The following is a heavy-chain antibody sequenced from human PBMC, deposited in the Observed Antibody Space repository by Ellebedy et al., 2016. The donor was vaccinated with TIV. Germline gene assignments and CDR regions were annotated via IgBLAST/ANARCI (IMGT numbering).Heavy chain of an antibody. CDR2: ISSDGSSA. J-gene: IGHJ2*01. CDR3: ARVTPVDRYWYFDL. CDR1: GFTFSTYW. D-gene: IGHD3/OR15-3a*01. Sequence: GESLKISCAASGFTFSTYWMYWVRQAPGKGLVWVSRISSDGSSATYADFVKGRFTISRDNAKNTLFLQMNFLRAEDTALYYCARVTPVDRYWYFDLWGRGTLVTVSS. V-gene: IGHV3-74*01.